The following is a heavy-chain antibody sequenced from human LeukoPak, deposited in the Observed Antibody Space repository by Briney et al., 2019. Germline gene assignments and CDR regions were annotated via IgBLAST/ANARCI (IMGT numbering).Heavy chain of an antibody. J-gene: IGHJ4*02. CDR2: IYYSGST. CDR3: ARMGGYSGYATH. CDR1: GGSISSYY. Sequence: SETLSLTCTVSGGSISSYYWSWIRQPPGKGLEWIGYIYYSGSTNYNPSLKSRVTISVDTSKNQFSLKLSSVTAADMAVYYCARMGGYSGYATHWGQGTLVTVSS. V-gene: IGHV4-59*08. D-gene: IGHD5-12*01.